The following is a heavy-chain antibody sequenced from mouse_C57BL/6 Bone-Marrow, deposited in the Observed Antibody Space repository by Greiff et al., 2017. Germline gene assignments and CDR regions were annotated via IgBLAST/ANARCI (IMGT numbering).Heavy chain of an antibody. J-gene: IGHJ2*01. CDR1: GFTFSSYA. Sequence: VQLMESGGGLVKPGGSLKLSCAASGFTFSSYAMSWVRQTPEKRLEWVATISDGGSYTYYPDNVKGRFTISRDNAKNNLYLQMRHLKSEDTAMYYCAREVFWDYFDYWGQGTTLTVSS. CDR3: AREVFWDYFDY. V-gene: IGHV5-4*01. CDR2: ISDGGSYT.